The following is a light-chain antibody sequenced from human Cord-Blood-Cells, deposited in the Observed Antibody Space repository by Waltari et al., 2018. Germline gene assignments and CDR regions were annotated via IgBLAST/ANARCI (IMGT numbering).Light chain of an antibody. CDR2: GAS. CDR3: QQYNNGPYT. V-gene: IGKV3-15*01. CDR1: QSVRSN. Sequence: EIVMTQSPATLSVSPGERATLSCRASQSVRSNLAWYQQKPGQAPRLLIYGASTRATGIPARFSGSGSGTEFTLTISSLQSEDLAVYYCQQYNNGPYTFGQGTKLEIK. J-gene: IGKJ2*01.